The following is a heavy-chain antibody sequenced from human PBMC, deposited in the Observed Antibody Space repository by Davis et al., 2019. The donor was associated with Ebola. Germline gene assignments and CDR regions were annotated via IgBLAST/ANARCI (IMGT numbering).Heavy chain of an antibody. J-gene: IGHJ3*02. D-gene: IGHD4-17*01. CDR2: IYYSGST. CDR1: GFSLSTSGVG. V-gene: IGHV4-61*08. CDR3: ARGYGDYVLTYDAFDI. Sequence: SGPTLVKPTQTLTLTCTFSGFSLSTSGVGVGWIRQPPGKGLEWIGYIYYSGSTNYNPSLKSRVTISVDTSKNQFSLKLSSVTAADTAVYYCARGYGDYVLTYDAFDIWGQGTMVTVSS.